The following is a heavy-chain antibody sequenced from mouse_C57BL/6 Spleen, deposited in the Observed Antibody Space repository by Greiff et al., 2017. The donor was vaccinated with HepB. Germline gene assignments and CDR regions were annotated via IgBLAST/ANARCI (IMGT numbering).Heavy chain of an antibody. CDR3: ARLLDAMDY. CDR2: ISDGGSYT. Sequence: EVQLVESGGGLVKPGGSLKLSCAASGFTFSSYAMSWVRQTPEKRLEWVATISDGGSYTYYPDNVKGRFTISRDNAKNNLYLQMSHLKSEDTAMYYCARLLDAMDYWGQGTSVTVSS. CDR1: GFTFSSYA. J-gene: IGHJ4*01. D-gene: IGHD2-1*01. V-gene: IGHV5-4*01.